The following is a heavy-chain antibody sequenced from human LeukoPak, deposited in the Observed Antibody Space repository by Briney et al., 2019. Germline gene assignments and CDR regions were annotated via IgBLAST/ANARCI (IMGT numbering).Heavy chain of an antibody. CDR1: GGTFSSYA. CDR2: IIPTFGTA. D-gene: IGHD3-22*01. CDR3: ARAGQPYYDSSGPQSPRPFDY. J-gene: IGHJ4*02. V-gene: IGHV1-69*05. Sequence: SVKVSCKASGGTFSSYAISWVRQAPGQGLEWMGGIIPTFGTANYAQKFQGRVTITTDESTSTAYMELSSLRSEDTAVYYCARAGQPYYDSSGPQSPRPFDYWGQGTLVTVSS.